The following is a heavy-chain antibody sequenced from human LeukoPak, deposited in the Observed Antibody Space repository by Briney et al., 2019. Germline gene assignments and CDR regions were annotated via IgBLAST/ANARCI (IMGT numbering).Heavy chain of an antibody. V-gene: IGHV4-34*01. CDR3: ARRSLAAADTGFDY. D-gene: IGHD6-13*01. J-gene: IGHJ4*02. CDR2: VNHSGST. CDR1: GASFSGYY. Sequence: SETLSLTCAVHGASFSGYYWSWIRQPPGKGLEWIGGVNHSGSTSYTPSLKSRVTISVDTSKNQFSLNLSSVPAADTAVYYCARRSLAAADTGFDYWGQGTLVTVSS.